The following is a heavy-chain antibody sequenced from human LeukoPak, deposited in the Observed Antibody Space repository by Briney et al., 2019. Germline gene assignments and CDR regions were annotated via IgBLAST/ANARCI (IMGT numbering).Heavy chain of an antibody. Sequence: ASVKVSCKASGYTFTSYYMHWVRRAPGQGLDWVGIINPSAGSTTYAQKFQGRVTMTRDTSTSTVYMELSSLRSEDSAVYYCARGSGSYYKRYYYGMDVWGQGTTVTVSS. CDR2: INPSAGST. D-gene: IGHD3-10*01. J-gene: IGHJ6*02. V-gene: IGHV1-46*01. CDR1: GYTFTSYY. CDR3: ARGSGSYYKRYYYGMDV.